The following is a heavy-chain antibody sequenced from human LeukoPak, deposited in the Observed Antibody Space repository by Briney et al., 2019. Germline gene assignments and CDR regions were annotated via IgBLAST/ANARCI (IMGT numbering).Heavy chain of an antibody. CDR3: ARGVDDYYGSGSYYRSPYDY. D-gene: IGHD3-10*01. J-gene: IGHJ4*02. CDR2: IYYSGST. V-gene: IGHV4-34*09. CDR1: GGSFSGYY. Sequence: PSETLSLTCAVYGGSFSGYYWSWIRQPPGKGLEWIGYIYYSGSTYYNPSLKSRVTISVDTSKNQFSLELSSVTAADTAVYYCARGVDDYYGSGSYYRSPYDYWGQGTLVTVSS.